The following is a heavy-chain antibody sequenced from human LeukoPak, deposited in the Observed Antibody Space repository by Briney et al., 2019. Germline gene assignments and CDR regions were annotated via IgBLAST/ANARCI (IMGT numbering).Heavy chain of an antibody. CDR1: GFTFSSYS. V-gene: IGHV3-48*01. J-gene: IGHJ5*02. Sequence: GGSLRLSCGASGFTFSSYSMNWVRQAPGKGLEWVSYISSASNTIYYADSVKGRFTISRDNAKNSLYLQMNSLRAEDTAMYYCARDGWFGDYNWFDPWGQGTLVTVSS. D-gene: IGHD3-10*01. CDR2: ISSASNTI. CDR3: ARDGWFGDYNWFDP.